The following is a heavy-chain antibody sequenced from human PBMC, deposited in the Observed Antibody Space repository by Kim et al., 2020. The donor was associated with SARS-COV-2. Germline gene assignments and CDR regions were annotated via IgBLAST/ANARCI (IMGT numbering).Heavy chain of an antibody. Sequence: YAQKWQGRVTMTRDTSISTAYMELSRLRSDDTAVYYCARARIAARPLDYWGQGTLVTVSA. J-gene: IGHJ4*02. CDR3: ARARIAARPLDY. V-gene: IGHV1-2*02. D-gene: IGHD6-6*01.